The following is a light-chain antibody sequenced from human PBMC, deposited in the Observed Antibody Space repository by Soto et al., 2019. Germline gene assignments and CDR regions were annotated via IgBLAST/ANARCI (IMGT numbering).Light chain of an antibody. CDR2: AAS. CDR3: LQHNTYPWT. Sequence: DIQMTQSPSSLSASVGDRVIITCRASQGIGDDLGWYQQKPGKAPKRLIYAASSLQSGVTSRFSGSGSGTDFTLTISSLQPDEFASYYCLQHNTYPWTFGPGTKVEVK. V-gene: IGKV1-17*01. J-gene: IGKJ1*01. CDR1: QGIGDD.